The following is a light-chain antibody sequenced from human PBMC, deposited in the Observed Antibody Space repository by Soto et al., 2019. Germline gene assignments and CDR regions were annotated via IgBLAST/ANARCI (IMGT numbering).Light chain of an antibody. CDR2: EVS. Sequence: QSALTQPPSVSGSPGQSVTISCTGTSSDVGSYNRVSWYQQPPGTAPKLMIYEVSNRPSGVPDRFSGSKSGNTASLTISGLKAGDEADYSCSSYTSSSTVVFGGGTKLTVL. J-gene: IGLJ2*01. CDR3: SSYTSSSTVV. CDR1: SSDVGSYNR. V-gene: IGLV2-18*02.